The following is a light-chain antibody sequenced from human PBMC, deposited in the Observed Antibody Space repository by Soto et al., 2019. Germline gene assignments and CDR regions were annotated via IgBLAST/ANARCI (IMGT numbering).Light chain of an antibody. CDR1: QSISSSF. CDR2: GAS. V-gene: IGKV3-20*01. J-gene: IGKJ5*01. CDR3: QQYDNSPIT. Sequence: EIVLTQSPGTLSLSPGERASLSCGASQSISSSFLAWYQQKPGQAPRVIIYGASSRATGIPDRFSGTGSETDFTLTISRLEPEDVAVYYCQQYDNSPITFGQGTRLEIK.